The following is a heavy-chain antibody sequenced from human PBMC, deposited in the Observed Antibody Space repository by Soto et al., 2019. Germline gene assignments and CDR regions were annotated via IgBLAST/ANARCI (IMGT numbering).Heavy chain of an antibody. Sequence: LRLSCAGSGFTFINYAMIWVRQAPGKGLAWVSAISGSGGSTYYADSVKGRFTISRDNSKNTLYLQMNSLRAEDTALYYCAKVPVGATGRFDYWGQGTLVTVSS. CDR2: ISGSGGST. D-gene: IGHD1-26*01. V-gene: IGHV3-23*01. CDR3: AKVPVGATGRFDY. J-gene: IGHJ4*02. CDR1: GFTFINYA.